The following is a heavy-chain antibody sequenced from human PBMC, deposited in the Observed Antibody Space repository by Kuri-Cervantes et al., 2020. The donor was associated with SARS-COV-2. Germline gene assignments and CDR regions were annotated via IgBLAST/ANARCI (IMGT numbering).Heavy chain of an antibody. Sequence: SETLSLTCTVSGGSISSHFWSWIRQPPGKGLEWIGYIFYSGITNYNPSLKSRVTISVDTSKKQFSLQLSSVTAADTAVYYCARSFALARYAFDIWGQGTMVTVSS. V-gene: IGHV4-59*11. D-gene: IGHD3-16*02. CDR1: GGSISSHF. CDR3: ARSFALARYAFDI. J-gene: IGHJ3*02. CDR2: IFYSGIT.